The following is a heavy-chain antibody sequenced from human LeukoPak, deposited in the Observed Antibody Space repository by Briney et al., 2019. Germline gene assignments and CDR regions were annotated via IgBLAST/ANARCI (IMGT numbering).Heavy chain of an antibody. Sequence: PGGSLSLSCGASRFTFSRYSMNWVRQAPGKGREWVSYISSSSSTMYYADSVKGRFTISRDSAKNSLYLQMNSLRVEDTAVYYCARDPYSGYDLQAFDYWGQGTLVTVSS. CDR1: RFTFSRYS. CDR3: ARDPYSGYDLQAFDY. J-gene: IGHJ4*02. V-gene: IGHV3-48*01. D-gene: IGHD5-12*01. CDR2: ISSSSSTM.